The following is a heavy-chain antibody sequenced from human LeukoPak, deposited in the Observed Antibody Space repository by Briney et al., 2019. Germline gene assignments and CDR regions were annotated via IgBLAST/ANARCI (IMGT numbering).Heavy chain of an antibody. V-gene: IGHV1-8*02. D-gene: IGHD6-19*01. CDR1: GYTFTSYD. CDR2: MNPNSGNT. Sequence: GASVKVSCKASGYTFTSYDINWVRQATGQGLEWMGWMNPNSGNTGYAQKFQGRVTMTRNTSISTAYMELSSLRSEDTAVYYCARGQGYSSGWFGHFDYWGQGTLVTVSS. J-gene: IGHJ4*02. CDR3: ARGQGYSSGWFGHFDY.